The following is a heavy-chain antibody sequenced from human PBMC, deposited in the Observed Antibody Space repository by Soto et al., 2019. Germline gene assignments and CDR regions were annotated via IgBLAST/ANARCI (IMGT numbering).Heavy chain of an antibody. J-gene: IGHJ5*02. CDR1: GGSISSGDYY. V-gene: IGHV4-30-4*01. CDR2: IYYSGST. CDR3: ARGPTMVPGVIINWFDP. Sequence: QVQLQESGPGLVKPSQTLSLTCTVSGGSISSGDYYWSWIRQPPGKGLEWIGYIYYSGSTYYNPPLKSRVTISVDTSKNQFSLKLSSVTAADTAVYYCARGPTMVPGVIINWFDPWGQGTLLTVSS. D-gene: IGHD3-10*01.